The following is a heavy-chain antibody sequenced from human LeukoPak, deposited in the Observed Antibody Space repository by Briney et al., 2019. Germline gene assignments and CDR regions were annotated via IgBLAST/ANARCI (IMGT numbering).Heavy chain of an antibody. D-gene: IGHD2-2*02. Sequence: GGSLRLSCAASGFTFSNYWMSWVRQAPGKGLEWVANIKLDGSKKNYVDSVKGRFTISRDNAKNSLYLQMNSLRAEDTAVYYCVRQLLYLTVNWFDPWGQGTLVTVSS. CDR1: GFTFSNYW. CDR3: VRQLLYLTVNWFDP. CDR2: IKLDGSKK. J-gene: IGHJ5*02. V-gene: IGHV3-7*03.